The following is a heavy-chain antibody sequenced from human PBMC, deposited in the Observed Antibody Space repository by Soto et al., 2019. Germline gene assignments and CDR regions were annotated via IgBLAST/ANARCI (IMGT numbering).Heavy chain of an antibody. CDR2: IAASGIST. J-gene: IGHJ4*02. V-gene: IGHV3-23*01. CDR1: GFTFSSYA. CDR3: AKDRAPRIAGSTTPVDY. Sequence: EVQLLESGGGLVQPGGSLRLSCAASGFTFSSYAINWVRQAPGKGLEWVSSIAASGISTYYGDSVKGRFTISRDNSRNPRYLQMNRLRAEDTAIYYCAKDRAPRIAGSTTPVDYWGQGTLVTVSS. D-gene: IGHD1-26*01.